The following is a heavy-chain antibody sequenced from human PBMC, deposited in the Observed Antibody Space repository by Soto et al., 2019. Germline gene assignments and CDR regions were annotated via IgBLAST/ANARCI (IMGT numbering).Heavy chain of an antibody. CDR2: IGATKGHT. Sequence: QVQLVQSGAEVKKPGASVKVSCKASGYTFNNYGFTWVRQAPGQGLEWMGWIGATKGHTNYAQNXXXXXXXXXXXXXXXXXXXXXXXXXXXXXXXXXXXXXXXXEXFDPWGQGTLVTVSS. V-gene: IGHV1-18*01. CDR3: XXXXXXXEXFDP. J-gene: IGHJ5*02. CDR1: GYTFNNYG.